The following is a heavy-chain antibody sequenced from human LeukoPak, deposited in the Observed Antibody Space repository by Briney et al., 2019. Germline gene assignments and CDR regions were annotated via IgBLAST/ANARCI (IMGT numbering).Heavy chain of an antibody. CDR2: MNPGSGNT. CDR1: GYTFTSYD. V-gene: IGHV1-8*01. J-gene: IGHJ5*02. D-gene: IGHD3-10*01. Sequence: GASVKVSCKASGYTFTSYDINWVRQAAGQGLEWMGWMNPGSGNTGYAQKFQGRVTMTRNTFISTAYMELSSLRSEDTAVYYCARAVGSYTMFDPWGQGTLVTVPS. CDR3: ARAVGSYTMFDP.